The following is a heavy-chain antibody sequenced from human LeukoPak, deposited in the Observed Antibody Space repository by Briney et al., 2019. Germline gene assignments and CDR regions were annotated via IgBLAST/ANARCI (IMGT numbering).Heavy chain of an antibody. V-gene: IGHV3-23*01. J-gene: IGHJ3*02. CDR1: GFTFSSYS. CDR3: AKDRYDSSGYYLSRDAFDI. D-gene: IGHD3-22*01. Sequence: SGGSLRLSCAASGFTFSSYSMNWVRQAPGKGLEWVSAISGSGGSTYYADSVKGRFTISRDNSKNTLYLQMNSLRAEDTAVYYCAKDRYDSSGYYLSRDAFDIWGQGTMVTVSP. CDR2: ISGSGGST.